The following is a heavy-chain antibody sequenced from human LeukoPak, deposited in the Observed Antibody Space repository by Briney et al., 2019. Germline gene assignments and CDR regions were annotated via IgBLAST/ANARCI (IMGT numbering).Heavy chain of an antibody. V-gene: IGHV4-39*01. CDR2: IYYSGST. CDR3: AKGYYFDILSGYSSLDS. Sequence: SETLSLTCAVSGGSISSNSYYWGWIRQPPGKGLEWIGSIYYSGSTYYNPSLKSRVTISVDTSKNQFSLKLSSVTDADTAAYYCAKGYYFDILSGYSSLDSWGQGTLVTVSS. D-gene: IGHD3-9*01. CDR1: GGSISSNSYY. J-gene: IGHJ4*02.